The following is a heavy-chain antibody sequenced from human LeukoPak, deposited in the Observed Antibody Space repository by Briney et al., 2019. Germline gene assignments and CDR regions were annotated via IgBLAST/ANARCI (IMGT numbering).Heavy chain of an antibody. Sequence: GGSLRLSCAASGFTFSSYWIHWVRQAPGKGLVWVSRINSDGSGTSYADSVKGRFTISRDNAKNTLYLQMNSLRAEDTAVYYCALLDGYNNPFDYWGQGTLVTVSS. CDR1: GFTFSSYW. CDR3: ALLDGYNNPFDY. D-gene: IGHD5-24*01. CDR2: INSDGSGT. V-gene: IGHV3-74*01. J-gene: IGHJ4*02.